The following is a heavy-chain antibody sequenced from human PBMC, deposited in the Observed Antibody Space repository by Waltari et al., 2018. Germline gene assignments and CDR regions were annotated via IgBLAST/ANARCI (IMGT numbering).Heavy chain of an antibody. CDR1: GDSISGYY. CDR2: IHTTGRT. V-gene: IGHV4-4*07. Sequence: VQLQESGPGLVKPSETLSLTCTVSGDSISGYYWSWIRQPAGQGLEWIGRIHTTGRTSYNPSLKTRLTLSLDTSTNQFSLKLSSLTAADTAVYYCARDLLYIGGNYFYSGLDVWGQGTTVTVSS. J-gene: IGHJ6*02. CDR3: ARDLLYIGGNYFYSGLDV. D-gene: IGHD1-26*01.